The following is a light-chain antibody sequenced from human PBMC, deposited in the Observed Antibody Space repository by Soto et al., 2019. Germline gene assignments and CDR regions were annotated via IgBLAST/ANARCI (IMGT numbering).Light chain of an antibody. J-gene: IGKJ2*01. CDR1: QSVSSSY. V-gene: IGKV3-20*01. CDR2: GAS. CDR3: QPYGSSPYT. Sequence: EIVLTQSPGTLSLSPGERATLSCRASQSVSSSYLAWYQQKPGQAPRLLIYGASSRDTGIPDRFSGSGSGTDFTLTISRLEPEDFAVYYCQPYGSSPYTFGQGTKLEIK.